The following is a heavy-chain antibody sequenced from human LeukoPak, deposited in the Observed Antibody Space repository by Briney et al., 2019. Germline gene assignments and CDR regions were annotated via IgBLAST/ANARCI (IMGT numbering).Heavy chain of an antibody. CDR2: IYSGGST. D-gene: IGHD1-14*01. V-gene: IGHV3-53*01. J-gene: IGHJ4*02. Sequence: GSLRLSCSTSWFNGNSNYMSWVPQAPGKGLGLVSIIYSGGSTYYADSVKGRFTISRDNSKNTLYLQMNSLRAEDTAVYYCARGIIRSGLYYFDYWGQGTLVTVSS. CDR3: ARGIIRSGLYYFDY. CDR1: WFNGNSNY.